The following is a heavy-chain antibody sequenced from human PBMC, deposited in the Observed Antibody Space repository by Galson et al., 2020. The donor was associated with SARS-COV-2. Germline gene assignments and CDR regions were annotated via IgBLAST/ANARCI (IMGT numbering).Heavy chain of an antibody. D-gene: IGHD1-26*01. V-gene: IGHV3-30*18. CDR1: GFNFGAFG. CDR2: MSYHGTNI. J-gene: IGHJ3*01. CDR3: AKVSTGTVGPEAFDF. Sequence: GESLKISCAASGFNFGAFGMHWVRQAPGKGLEWVALMSYHGTNIYYADSVKGRFTISRDNSKNTLYLQMNNVRTEDTAMYYCAKVSTGTVGPEAFDFWGQGTMVTFSS.